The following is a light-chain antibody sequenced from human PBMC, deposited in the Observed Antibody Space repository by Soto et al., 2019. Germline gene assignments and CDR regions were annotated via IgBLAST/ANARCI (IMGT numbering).Light chain of an antibody. CDR3: QQLNSYPRT. V-gene: IGKV1-9*01. Sequence: DIQLTQSPSVLSASVGDRVTITCRASQGINSYLAWYQQKPGKVPKLLIYAASTLHSGVPSRFSGSGSGTEFTLPSSSLQPEDFATYYCQQLNSYPRTFGQGTKVEIK. CDR2: AAS. CDR1: QGINSY. J-gene: IGKJ1*01.